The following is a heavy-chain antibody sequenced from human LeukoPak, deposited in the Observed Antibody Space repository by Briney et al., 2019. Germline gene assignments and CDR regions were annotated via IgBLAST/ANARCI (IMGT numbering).Heavy chain of an antibody. CDR3: ALLEHIYYYYMDV. Sequence: GASVKVSCKASGYTFTDYYMHWVQQAPGKGLEWMGRVDPEDGETIYAEKFQGRVTITADTSTDTAYMELSSLRSEDTAVYYCALLEHIYYYYMDVWSKGTTVTVSS. J-gene: IGHJ6*03. D-gene: IGHD3-3*01. V-gene: IGHV1-69-2*01. CDR1: GYTFTDYY. CDR2: VDPEDGET.